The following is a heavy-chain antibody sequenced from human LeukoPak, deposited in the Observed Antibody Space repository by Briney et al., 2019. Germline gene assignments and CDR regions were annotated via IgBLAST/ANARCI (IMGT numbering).Heavy chain of an antibody. V-gene: IGHV4-34*01. CDR3: ARVDIGYYDSSGYLLYYYYYMDV. Sequence: PSETLSLTCAVYGGSFSGYYWSWIRQPPGKGLEWIGEINHSGSTNYNPSLKSRVTISVDTSKNQFSLKLSSVTAADTAVYYCARVDIGYYDSSGYLLYYYYYMDVWGKGTTVTVSS. D-gene: IGHD3-22*01. J-gene: IGHJ6*03. CDR2: INHSGST. CDR1: GGSFSGYY.